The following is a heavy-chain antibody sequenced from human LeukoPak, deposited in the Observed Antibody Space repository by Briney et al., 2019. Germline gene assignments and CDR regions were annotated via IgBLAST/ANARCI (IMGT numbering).Heavy chain of an antibody. J-gene: IGHJ4*02. CDR2: ISSHAAYI. CDR3: ARAAIRVDFFDS. CDR1: GFLFGGHA. D-gene: IGHD2-2*01. V-gene: IGHV3-21*01. Sequence: GGSLRLSCAASGFLFGGHAMVWVRQAPGTGLECVSSISSHAAYINYADSVKGRFTISRDNDKNSLFLDMKSLRVDDTAVYFCARAAIRVDFFDSWGQGTLVTVSS.